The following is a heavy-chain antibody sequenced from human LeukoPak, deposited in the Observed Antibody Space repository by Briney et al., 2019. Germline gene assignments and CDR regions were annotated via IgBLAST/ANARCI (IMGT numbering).Heavy chain of an antibody. CDR1: GGTFSSYA. J-gene: IGHJ6*02. V-gene: IGHV1-69*13. CDR3: ARGLIAGMVITTELGYYGMDV. CDR2: IIPIFGTA. Sequence: RVASVKVSCKASGGTFSSYAISWVRQAPGQGLEWMGGIIPIFGTANYAQKFQGRVTITADESTSTAYMELSSLRSEDTAVYYCARGLIAGMVITTELGYYGMDVWGQGTTVTVSS. D-gene: IGHD3-22*01.